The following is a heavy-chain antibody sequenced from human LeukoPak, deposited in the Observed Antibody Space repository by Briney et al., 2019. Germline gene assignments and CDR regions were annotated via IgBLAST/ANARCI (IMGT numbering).Heavy chain of an antibody. V-gene: IGHV3-23*01. D-gene: IGHD4-17*01. Sequence: GGSLRLSCAASGFTFTNYAVMWVRQAPGQGLEWVSAITSGGYTKYADSVKGRFTISRDNSKNTLYLQMNSLKTEDTAQYFCARDPNGDYIGAFEFWGQGTGVTVSP. CDR1: GFTFTNYA. CDR2: ITSGGYT. J-gene: IGHJ3*01. CDR3: ARDPNGDYIGAFEF.